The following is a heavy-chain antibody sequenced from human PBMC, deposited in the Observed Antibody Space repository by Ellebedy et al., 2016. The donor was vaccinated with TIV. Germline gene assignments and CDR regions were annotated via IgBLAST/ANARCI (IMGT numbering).Heavy chain of an antibody. Sequence: AASVKVSCKASGATFISYATSWVRQAPGQGLEWMGGINPIFGTVHYAQKFQGRVTITADESTTTAYMELSSLRSEDTAMYNCAISIAAAGWWVDPWGQGTLVTVSS. CDR1: GATFISYA. V-gene: IGHV1-69*13. CDR2: INPIFGTV. CDR3: AISIAAAGWWVDP. D-gene: IGHD6-13*01. J-gene: IGHJ5*02.